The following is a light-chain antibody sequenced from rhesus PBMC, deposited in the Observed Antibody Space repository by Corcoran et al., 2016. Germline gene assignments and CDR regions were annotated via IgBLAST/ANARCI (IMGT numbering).Light chain of an antibody. Sequence: DIQMTQSSSSLSASVGDTVTISCRASQDISRYLNWFQQKPGKAPQLLIYTASSLESGVPSRFSGSGSGTEFTLTISSLQPEDFASYYCLQHKSYPRTFGQGTKVEIK. CDR1: QDISRY. V-gene: IGKV1-28*02. CDR3: LQHKSYPRT. J-gene: IGKJ1*01. CDR2: TAS.